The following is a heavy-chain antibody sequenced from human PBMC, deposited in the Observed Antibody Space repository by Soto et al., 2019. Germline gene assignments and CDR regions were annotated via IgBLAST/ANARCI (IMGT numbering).Heavy chain of an antibody. CDR2: IVPMFGTA. Sequence: QVQLVQSGAEVRTPGSSVTVSCKASGGPFGSHSVSWVRQAPGQRLEWMGGIVPMFGTANYTKKFQGRLTISADESTRTSYMGLSSLSAEATAVYFCARDGRMDSGLDLAYHFFDSWGQGPYSPSPQ. CDR1: GGPFGSHS. D-gene: IGHD1-26*01. J-gene: IGHJ4*02. CDR3: ARDGRMDSGLDLAYHFFDS. V-gene: IGHV1-69*12.